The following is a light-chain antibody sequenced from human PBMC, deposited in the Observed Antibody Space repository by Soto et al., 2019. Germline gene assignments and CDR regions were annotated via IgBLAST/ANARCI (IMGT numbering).Light chain of an antibody. Sequence: MGLTQSRGTLSLSPGERATLSCRASQSLSSSYLAWYQQQPGQAPSLLIYGTSIRATGIPDRFSGSGSGTDFTLTISRLEPEDFAVYYCQQYGSSPLTFGEGTNVDI. CDR3: QQYGSSPLT. V-gene: IGKV3-20*01. CDR2: GTS. J-gene: IGKJ4*01. CDR1: QSLSSSY.